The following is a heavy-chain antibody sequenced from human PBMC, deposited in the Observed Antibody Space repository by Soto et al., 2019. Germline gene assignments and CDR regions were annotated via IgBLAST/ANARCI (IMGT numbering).Heavy chain of an antibody. CDR2: IIPIFGTA. V-gene: IGHV1-69*06. CDR1: GGTFSSYA. Sequence: SVKVSCKASGGTFSSYAISWVRQAPGQGLEWMGGIIPIFGTANYAQKFQGRVTITADKSTSTAYMEPSSLRSEDTAVYYCARFEVVVVTRNAFDIWGQGTMVTVSS. CDR3: ARFEVVVVTRNAFDI. J-gene: IGHJ3*02. D-gene: IGHD3-22*01.